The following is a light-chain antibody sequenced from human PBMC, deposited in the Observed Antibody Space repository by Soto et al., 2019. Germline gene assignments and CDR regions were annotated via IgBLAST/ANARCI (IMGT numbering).Light chain of an antibody. Sequence: EIVLTQSPGTLSLSPVERATLSCRASQSVSSNLAWYQHKPGQAPRLLIYDASNRATGIPARFSGSGSGTDFTLTISSLEPEDFAVYYCQQRSNWPLTFGGGTKVDIK. CDR3: QQRSNWPLT. J-gene: IGKJ4*01. V-gene: IGKV3-11*01. CDR2: DAS. CDR1: QSVSSN.